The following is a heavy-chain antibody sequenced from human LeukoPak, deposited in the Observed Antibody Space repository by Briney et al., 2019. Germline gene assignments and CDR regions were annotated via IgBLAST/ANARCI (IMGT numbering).Heavy chain of an antibody. V-gene: IGHV1-18*01. D-gene: IGHD2-2*01. CDR2: ISTYNGNT. CDR1: GYTFISYG. CDR3: ARLADCSSSSCRSFDY. J-gene: IGHJ4*02. Sequence: ASVKVSCKASGYTFISYGITWVRQAPGQGLEWMGWISTYNGNTNYAQKLQGRVTMTTDTSTSTAYMELSRLRSDDTAVYYCARLADCSSSSCRSFDYWGQGTLVTVSS.